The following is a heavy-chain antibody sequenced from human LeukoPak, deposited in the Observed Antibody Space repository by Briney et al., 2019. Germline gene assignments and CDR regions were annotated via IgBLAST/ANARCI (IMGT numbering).Heavy chain of an antibody. CDR3: AKGVVSATVDFYYGMDV. D-gene: IGHD2-15*01. J-gene: IGHJ6*02. Sequence: PGGSLRLSCAASGFTFSSYAMSWVRQAPGKGLEWVSAISGSGGSTYYADSVKGRFTISRDNSKNTLYLQMNSLRAEDTAVYYCAKGVVSATVDFYYGMDVWGQGTTVTVSS. CDR1: GFTFSSYA. CDR2: ISGSGGST. V-gene: IGHV3-23*01.